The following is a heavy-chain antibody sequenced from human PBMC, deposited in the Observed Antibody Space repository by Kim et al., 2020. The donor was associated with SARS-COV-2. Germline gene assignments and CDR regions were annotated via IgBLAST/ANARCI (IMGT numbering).Heavy chain of an antibody. CDR3: ARHHCSSTSCYSGYYYYYYGMDV. Sequence: GESLKISCKGSGYSFTSYWISWVRQMPGKGLEWMGRIDPSDSYTNYSPSFQGHVTISADKSISTAYLQWSSLKASDTAMYYCARHHCSSTSCYSGYYYYYYGMDVWGQGTTVTVSS. CDR2: IDPSDSYT. D-gene: IGHD2-2*02. CDR1: GYSFTSYW. V-gene: IGHV5-10-1*01. J-gene: IGHJ6*02.